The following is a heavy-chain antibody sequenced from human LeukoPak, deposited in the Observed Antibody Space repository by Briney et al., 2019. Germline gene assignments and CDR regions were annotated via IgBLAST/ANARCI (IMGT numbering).Heavy chain of an antibody. CDR3: ARVDLRAAFFGY. J-gene: IGHJ4*02. Sequence: SETLSLTCTVSGGSISSYYWTWIRQPAGKGLEWIGRIYTSGNTGYNPSLKSRVTMSVDTSKNQFSLNLSSVTAANTAVYYCARVDLRAAFFGYWGQGTLVTVSS. CDR2: IYTSGNT. D-gene: IGHD2-15*01. CDR1: GGSISSYY. V-gene: IGHV4-4*07.